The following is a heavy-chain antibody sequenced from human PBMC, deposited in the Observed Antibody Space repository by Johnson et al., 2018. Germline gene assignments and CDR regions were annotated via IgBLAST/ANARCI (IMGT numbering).Heavy chain of an antibody. Sequence: QVQLVQSGAEVQKPGATVKVSCKASGYSFTSYYMHWVRQAPGQGLEWMGIINPSGGSTNYAQKFKGRVTMTRDTYTSTVYMELSSLRSEDTAMYYCVRDLTNPRGSTRYWGQGTLVTVSS. CDR2: INPSGGST. CDR3: VRDLTNPRGSTRY. J-gene: IGHJ4*02. V-gene: IGHV1-46*01. CDR1: GYSFTSYY. D-gene: IGHD2-2*01.